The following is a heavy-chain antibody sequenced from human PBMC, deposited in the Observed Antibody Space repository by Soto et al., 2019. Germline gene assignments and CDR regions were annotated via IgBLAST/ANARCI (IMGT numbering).Heavy chain of an antibody. Sequence: QVQLVESGGGVVQPGTSLRLSCAASGFTFRQYGMHWVRQAPVKGLDWVAVIFYDGFNEYYADSVKGRFTISTDTSKNTLYLQMNSLRAEDPAIYYWAKDREGTIADYFDHWGQGTLVTVSS. CDR3: AKDREGTIADYFDH. D-gene: IGHD2-21*01. CDR1: GFTFRQYG. CDR2: IFYDGFNE. V-gene: IGHV3-33*03. J-gene: IGHJ4*02.